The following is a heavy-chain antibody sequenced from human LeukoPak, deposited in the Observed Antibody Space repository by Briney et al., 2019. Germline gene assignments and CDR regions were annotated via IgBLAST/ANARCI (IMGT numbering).Heavy chain of an antibody. J-gene: IGHJ4*02. CDR3: TTAGAPDN. V-gene: IGHV3-15*01. D-gene: IGHD7-27*01. Sequence: GGSLRLSCAASGLTFSNAWMSWVRQAPGKGLEWVGRIKSKTDGGTIAYASSVNGRFIISRDDSQNTLYLQMNSLKTEDTAVYYCTTAGAPDNWGLGTLVTVSS. CDR1: GLTFSNAW. CDR2: IKSKTDGGTI.